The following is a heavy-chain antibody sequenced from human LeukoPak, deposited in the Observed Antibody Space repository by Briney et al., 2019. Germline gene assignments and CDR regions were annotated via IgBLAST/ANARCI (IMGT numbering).Heavy chain of an antibody. D-gene: IGHD5-18*01. Sequence: SGGSLRLSCAASGFTFSSYAMSWVRQAPGKGLEWVSAISGSGGSTYYADSVKGRFTISRDNAKNSLYLQMNSLRAEDTAVYYCARVGDTAMVTNYYYYYMDVWGKGTTVTVSS. CDR2: ISGSGGST. V-gene: IGHV3-23*01. CDR3: ARVGDTAMVTNYYYYYMDV. CDR1: GFTFSSYA. J-gene: IGHJ6*03.